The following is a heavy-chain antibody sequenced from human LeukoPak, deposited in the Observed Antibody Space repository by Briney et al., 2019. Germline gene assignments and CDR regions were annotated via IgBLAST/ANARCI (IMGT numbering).Heavy chain of an antibody. Sequence: PSETLSLTCAVYGGSFSGYYWSWIRQPPGKGLEWIGEINHSGSTNYNPSLKSRVTISVDTSKNQFSLKLSSVTAADTAVYYCAREGMTTGPPDYYYYNYMDVWGKGTTVTVSS. CDR2: INHSGST. J-gene: IGHJ6*03. D-gene: IGHD4-11*01. V-gene: IGHV4-34*01. CDR3: AREGMTTGPPDYYYYNYMDV. CDR1: GGSFSGYY.